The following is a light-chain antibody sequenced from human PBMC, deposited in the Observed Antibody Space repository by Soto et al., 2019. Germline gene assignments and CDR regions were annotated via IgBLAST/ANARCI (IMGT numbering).Light chain of an antibody. J-gene: IGLJ3*02. V-gene: IGLV3-21*04. CDR3: QVWDSSSDPWV. CDR2: YDS. CDR1: NIGSKS. Sequence: SYELTQPPSVSVAQGKTARITCGGNNIGSKSVHWYQQKPGQAPVLVIYYDSDRPSGITERFSGSNSGNTATLTISRVEAGDQSDYYCQVWDSSSDPWVFGGGTKVTVL.